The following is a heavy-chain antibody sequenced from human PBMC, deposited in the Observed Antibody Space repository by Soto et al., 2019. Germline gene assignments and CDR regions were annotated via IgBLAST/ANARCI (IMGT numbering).Heavy chain of an antibody. D-gene: IGHD3-22*01. Sequence: EVQLLESGGGLVQPGGSLRLSCAASGFTFSNYALTWVRRAPGKGLEWVSAISGNGVTTYYADSVKGRFTISRDTSKNTLYLQMNSLRAEDTAVYYCAKNSGCDYYDSSGIDYWGQGTLVTVSS. J-gene: IGHJ4*02. CDR1: GFTFSNYA. CDR3: AKNSGCDYYDSSGIDY. V-gene: IGHV3-23*01. CDR2: ISGNGVTT.